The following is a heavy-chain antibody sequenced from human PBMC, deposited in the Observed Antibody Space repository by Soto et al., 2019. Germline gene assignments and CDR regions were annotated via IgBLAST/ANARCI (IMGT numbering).Heavy chain of an antibody. D-gene: IGHD3-22*01. Sequence: PGESLKISCKASGYSFSTYWISWVRQMPGKGLEWMGRIDPSDSYTNYSPSFQGHVTISADKSISTAYLQWSSLKASDTAMYYCASRPTYYYYTYGMDVWGQGTTVTVSS. J-gene: IGHJ6*02. CDR3: ASRPTYYYYTYGMDV. V-gene: IGHV5-10-1*01. CDR2: IDPSDSYT. CDR1: GYSFSTYW.